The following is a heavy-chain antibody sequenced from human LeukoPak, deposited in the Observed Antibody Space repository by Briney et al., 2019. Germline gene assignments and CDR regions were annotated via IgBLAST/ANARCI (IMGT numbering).Heavy chain of an antibody. D-gene: IGHD6-19*01. Sequence: GASVKVSCKASGYTFTSYDINWVRQATGQGLEWMGWMNPNSGNTGYAQKFQGRVTMTRNTSISTAYIELSSLRSKDTAVYYCARACSSGRYAGNWFDPWGQGTLVTVSS. V-gene: IGHV1-8*01. CDR3: ARACSSGRYAGNWFDP. J-gene: IGHJ5*02. CDR2: MNPNSGNT. CDR1: GYTFTSYD.